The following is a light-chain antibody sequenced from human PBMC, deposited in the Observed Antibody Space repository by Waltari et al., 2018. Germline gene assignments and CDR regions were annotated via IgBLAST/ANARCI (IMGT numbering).Light chain of an antibody. V-gene: IGLV1-51*02. CDR2: EDT. CDR1: RSNIGNNY. J-gene: IGLJ7*01. Sequence: QSVLTQPPSVSAAPGQRVTISCSGGRSNIGNNYVSWYRQFPGTAPKLLSYEDTERPAGMAGRLSGSKSGTSATLDITGLQAGDEADYYCGTWDSSLSGAVFGGGTHLTVL. CDR3: GTWDSSLSGAV.